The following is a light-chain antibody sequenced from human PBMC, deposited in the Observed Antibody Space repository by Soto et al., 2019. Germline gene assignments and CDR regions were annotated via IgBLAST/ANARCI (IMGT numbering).Light chain of an antibody. Sequence: IQLTQSPSSLSASVGDRVTMTCRASQGIGRYLAWYQQRPGKAPKVXIYAASTLPSGVPSRFSGSGSGTDFTRTISSLQPEDFATYYCQQLDSYPITFGQGTRLEIK. V-gene: IGKV1-9*01. CDR2: AAS. CDR1: QGIGRY. CDR3: QQLDSYPIT. J-gene: IGKJ5*01.